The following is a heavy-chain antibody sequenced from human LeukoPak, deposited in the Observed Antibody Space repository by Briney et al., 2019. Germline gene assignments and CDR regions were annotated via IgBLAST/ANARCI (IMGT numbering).Heavy chain of an antibody. J-gene: IGHJ4*02. CDR1: GFPFSSYW. V-gene: IGHV3-30-3*01. CDR2: ISYDGINK. CDR3: ASAGAPGRNYAGLDY. D-gene: IGHD3-10*01. Sequence: PGRSLRLSCVASGFPFSSYWMTWVRQAPGKGLEWVAVISYDGINKYYADSVKGRFTISRDSSKNTLYLQMNSLRPEDTAVYYCASAGAPGRNYAGLDYWGQGTLVTVSS.